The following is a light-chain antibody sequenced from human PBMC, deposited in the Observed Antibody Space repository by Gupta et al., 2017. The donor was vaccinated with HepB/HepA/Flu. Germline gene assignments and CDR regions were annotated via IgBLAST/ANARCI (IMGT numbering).Light chain of an antibody. CDR3: CSYAGSGTFYV. CDR1: SNDVGSYDL. V-gene: IGLV2-23*02. Sequence: QSALTQPASVSGSPGQSITISCTGTSNDVGSYDLVSWYQHHPGKAPKLMIYDVTKRPSEVSNRFSGSKSGNTASLTISGLQAEDEADYYCCSYAGSGTFYVFGTGTKVTGL. CDR2: DVT. J-gene: IGLJ1*01.